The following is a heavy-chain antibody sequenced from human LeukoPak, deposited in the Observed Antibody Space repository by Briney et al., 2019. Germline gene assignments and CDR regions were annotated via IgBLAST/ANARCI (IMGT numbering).Heavy chain of an antibody. CDR2: INRDGSST. CDR1: GFTFSNYW. J-gene: IGHJ4*02. Sequence: GGSLRLSCAASGFTFSNYWMHWVRQVPGKGLVWVSRINRDGSSTSYSNSVKGRFTISRDNPKSTLHLQMNSLRVDDTAVYYCARGEYTYGLDWGQGTLVTVSS. CDR3: ARGEYTYGLD. V-gene: IGHV3-74*01. D-gene: IGHD3-16*01.